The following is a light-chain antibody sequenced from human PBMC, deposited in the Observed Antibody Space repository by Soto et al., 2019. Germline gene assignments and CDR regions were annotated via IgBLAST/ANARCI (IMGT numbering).Light chain of an antibody. V-gene: IGLV2-11*01. J-gene: IGLJ2*01. CDR3: SSYAGSFVV. CDR1: SSDVGGYKY. CDR2: DVS. Sequence: QLVLTQPRSVSGSPGQSVTISCTGTSSDVGGYKYVSWYQQHPGKVPKLMIYDVSKRPSGVPDRFSGSKSGNTASLTISGLQAEDEADYYCSSYAGSFVVFGGGTKVNVL.